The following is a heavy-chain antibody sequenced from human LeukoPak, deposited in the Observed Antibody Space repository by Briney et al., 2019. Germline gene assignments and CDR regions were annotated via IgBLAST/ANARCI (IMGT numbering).Heavy chain of an antibody. CDR2: ISSSSSYI. Sequence: GGSLRLSCAASGFTFSSYSMNWVRQAPGKGLEWVSSISSSSSYIYYADSVKGRFTISRDNAKNSLYLQMNSLRAEDTAVYYCARDLSAYDILTGDWGQGTLVTVSS. J-gene: IGHJ4*02. V-gene: IGHV3-21*01. CDR3: ARDLSAYDILTGD. CDR1: GFTFSSYS. D-gene: IGHD3-9*01.